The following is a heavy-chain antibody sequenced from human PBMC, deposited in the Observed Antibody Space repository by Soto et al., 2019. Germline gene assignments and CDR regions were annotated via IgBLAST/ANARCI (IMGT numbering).Heavy chain of an antibody. D-gene: IGHD3-10*01. CDR2: ISNYNGIT. J-gene: IGHJ4*02. CDR3: AESMGGSGTYVS. V-gene: IGHV1-18*01. CDR1: GYIVTSYG. Sequence: QVQLVQSGAEVKKPGASVKVSCKASGYIVTSYGISWVRQAPGEGLEWVGWISNYNGITNYAQKVQGRVTMTTDRSTSTDYMELRSLRSDDTAVYYCAESMGGSGTYVSWGQGTLVTVSS.